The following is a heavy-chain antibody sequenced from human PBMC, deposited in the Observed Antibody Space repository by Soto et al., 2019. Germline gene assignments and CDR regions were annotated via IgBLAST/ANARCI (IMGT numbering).Heavy chain of an antibody. CDR2: ISYDGSNK. J-gene: IGHJ4*02. Sequence: QVQLVESGGGVVQPGRSLRLSCAASGFTFSSYGMHWVRQAPGKGLEWVAVISYDGSNKYYADSVKGRFTISRDNSKNKLYLQMNSLRAEDTAVYYCAKDRFRIEVAATFDYWGQGTLVTVSS. D-gene: IGHD6-19*01. CDR3: AKDRFRIEVAATFDY. CDR1: GFTFSSYG. V-gene: IGHV3-30*18.